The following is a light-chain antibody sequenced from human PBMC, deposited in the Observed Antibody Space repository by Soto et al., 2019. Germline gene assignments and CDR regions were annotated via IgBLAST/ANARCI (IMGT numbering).Light chain of an antibody. CDR2: GAS. CDR1: QSVSSD. CDR3: QQYGSSLIT. V-gene: IGKV3-15*01. J-gene: IGKJ5*01. Sequence: EVVMTQSPATLSVSQGERATLSCRASQSVSSDFACYQQKPGQAPRLLIYGASSRATGSPARFSGSGSGTEFTLTISSLQSEDFAVDYCQQYGSSLITFGQGTRLEI.